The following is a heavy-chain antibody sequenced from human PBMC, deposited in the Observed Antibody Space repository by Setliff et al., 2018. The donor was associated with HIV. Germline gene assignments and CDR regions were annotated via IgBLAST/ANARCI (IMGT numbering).Heavy chain of an antibody. V-gene: IGHV4-34*01. CDR3: AREVDVVTTSDAFDI. Sequence: PGGSLRLSCAASGFNFSSHTMNWIRQAPGKGLEWIGELSPSGTTRSNPSLQSRVTISLDTSNNQFSLKLTSVTAADTAVYYCAREVDVVTTSDAFDIWGQGTMVTVSS. CDR1: GFNFSSHT. J-gene: IGHJ3*02. CDR2: LSPSGTT. D-gene: IGHD2-21*02.